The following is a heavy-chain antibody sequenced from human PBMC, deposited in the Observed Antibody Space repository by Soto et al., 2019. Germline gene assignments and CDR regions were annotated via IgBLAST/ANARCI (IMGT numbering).Heavy chain of an antibody. D-gene: IGHD1-26*01. Sequence: SETLSLTCTVSGASISGYSWNWIRQPPGKGLEWIGNIFYSGKTNYNPSLKSRVTMSVDSSKNQLSLRLTSMTAADTAFYYCARDSTTYGMDVWGQGTTVTVSS. CDR1: GASISGYS. J-gene: IGHJ6*02. V-gene: IGHV4-59*01. CDR3: ARDSTTYGMDV. CDR2: IFYSGKT.